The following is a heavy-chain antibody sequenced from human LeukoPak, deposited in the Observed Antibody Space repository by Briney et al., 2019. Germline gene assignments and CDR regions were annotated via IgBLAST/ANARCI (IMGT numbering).Heavy chain of an antibody. CDR3: ARDRGVVVPAAMGRYYYYGMDV. D-gene: IGHD2-2*01. Sequence: GGSLRLSCAASGFTVSSNYMSWVRQAPGKGLEWVSVIYSGGSTYYADSVKGRFTISRHNSKNTLYLQMNSLRAEDTAVYYCARDRGVVVPAAMGRYYYYGMDVWGQGTTVTVSS. V-gene: IGHV3-53*04. J-gene: IGHJ6*02. CDR1: GFTVSSNY. CDR2: IYSGGST.